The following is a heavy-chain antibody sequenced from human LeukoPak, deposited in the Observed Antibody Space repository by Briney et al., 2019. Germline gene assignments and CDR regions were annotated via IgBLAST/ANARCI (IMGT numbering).Heavy chain of an antibody. CDR1: GGSISSGGYS. J-gene: IGHJ4*02. V-gene: IGHV4-30-2*01. Sequence: PSETLSLTCAVSGGSISSGGYSWSWIRQPPGKGLEWIGYIYHSGSTYYNPSLKSRVTISVDRSKNQFSLKLSSVTAADTAVYYCARLTLSYDYVWGSYRYKGDYFDYWGQGTLVTVSS. CDR3: ARLTLSYDYVWGSYRYKGDYFDY. D-gene: IGHD3-16*02. CDR2: IYHSGST.